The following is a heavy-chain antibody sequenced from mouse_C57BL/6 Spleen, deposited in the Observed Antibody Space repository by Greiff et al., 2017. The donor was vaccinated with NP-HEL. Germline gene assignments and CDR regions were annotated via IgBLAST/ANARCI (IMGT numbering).Heavy chain of an antibody. CDR3: AREGYDVPRFAY. V-gene: IGHV1-82*01. CDR2: IYPGDGDT. D-gene: IGHD2-14*01. J-gene: IGHJ3*01. CDR1: GYAFSSSW. Sequence: VQLQQSGPELVKPGASVKISCKASGYAFSSSWMNWVKQRPGKGLEWIGRIYPGDGDTNYNGKFKGKATLTADKSSSTAYMQLSSLTSEDSAVYFCAREGYDVPRFAYWGQGTLVTVSA.